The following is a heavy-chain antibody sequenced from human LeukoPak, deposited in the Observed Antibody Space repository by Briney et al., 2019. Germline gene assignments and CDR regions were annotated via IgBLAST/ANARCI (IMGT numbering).Heavy chain of an antibody. D-gene: IGHD3-22*01. J-gene: IGHJ4*02. CDR2: ISGSGFRT. Sequence: GGSLRLSCASSGITFSGYAMSWVRQAPGKELERVSLISGSGFRTYYADSVKGRFTISRDNTKNTLYLEINSLRAEDTAVYYCAKTPYSSASERPLFDSWGQGTLVTVSP. CDR1: GITFSGYA. CDR3: AKTPYSSASERPLFDS. V-gene: IGHV3-23*01.